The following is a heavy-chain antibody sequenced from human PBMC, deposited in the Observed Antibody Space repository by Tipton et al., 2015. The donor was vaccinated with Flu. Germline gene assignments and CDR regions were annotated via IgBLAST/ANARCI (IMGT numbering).Heavy chain of an antibody. CDR3: ARGGSPLGWFDP. D-gene: IGHD1-26*01. CDR1: GYIFTNYG. V-gene: IGHV1-18*01. Sequence: QLVQSGAEVKKPGASVTVSCKASGYIFTNYGITWVRQAPGQGLEWVGWISTYYGDTKFAQKFQDRVTMTTDTSTTTGYMELRSLRSDDTAVYYCARGGSPLGWFDPWGQGTLVTVSS. J-gene: IGHJ5*02. CDR2: ISTYYGDT.